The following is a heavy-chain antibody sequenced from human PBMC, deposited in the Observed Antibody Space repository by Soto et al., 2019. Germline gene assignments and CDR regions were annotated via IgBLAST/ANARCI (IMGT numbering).Heavy chain of an antibody. CDR2: ISYDGSNK. J-gene: IGHJ4*02. Sequence: GGSLRLSCAASGFTFSSYAMHWVRQAPGNGLEWVAVISYDGSNKYYADSVKGRFTISRDNSKNTLYLQMNSLRAEDTAVYYCATPYYDILLARPESEYYFDYWGQGTLVTVSS. CDR3: ATPYYDILLARPESEYYFDY. CDR1: GFTFSSYA. V-gene: IGHV3-30-3*01. D-gene: IGHD3-9*01.